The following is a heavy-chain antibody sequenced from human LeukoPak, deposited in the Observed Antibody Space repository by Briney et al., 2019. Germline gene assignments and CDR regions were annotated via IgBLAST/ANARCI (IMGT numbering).Heavy chain of an antibody. CDR1: GYTFTSYD. V-gene: IGHV1-18*01. J-gene: IGHJ6*02. Sequence: ASVKVSCKASGYTFTSYDINWVRQATGQGLEWMGWISAYSGNTNYAQKLQGRVTMTTDTSTSTAYMELRSLRSDDTAVYYCSRVMDGSGSYYNVLYFYYYGMDVWGQGTTVTVSS. CDR3: SRVMDGSGSYYNVLYFYYYGMDV. CDR2: ISAYSGNT. D-gene: IGHD3-10*01.